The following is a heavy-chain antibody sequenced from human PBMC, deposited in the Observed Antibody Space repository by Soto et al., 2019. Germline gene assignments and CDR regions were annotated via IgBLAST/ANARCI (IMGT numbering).Heavy chain of an antibody. D-gene: IGHD1-26*01. J-gene: IGHJ5*02. CDR1: GFSLSTSGEG. V-gene: IGHV2-5*01. CDR3: AHSKGGGNSAWFDP. CDR2: IYWNEDE. Sequence: QITLKESGPTLLNPTQTLTLTCTFSGFSLSTSGEGVGWIRQSPGKALEWLALIYWNEDERYTPSLRSRLTITKDISKNQVVFTMTNMDPVDTATYYCAHSKGGGNSAWFDPCGQGTLVTVSS.